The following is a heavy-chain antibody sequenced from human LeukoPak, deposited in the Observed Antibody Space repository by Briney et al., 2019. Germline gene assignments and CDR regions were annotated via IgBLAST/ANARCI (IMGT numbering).Heavy chain of an antibody. J-gene: IGHJ5*02. CDR1: GYSFTSYW. Sequence: GEALKISCKGSGYSFTSYWIGWVRQMPGKGLEGMGINYPGNSDTIYCPSFQGQVTISTDKSISTAYLQWSSLKASDTAMYYCARVLGRLVEGWFDPWGQGTLVTVSS. D-gene: IGHD6-19*01. V-gene: IGHV5-51*01. CDR3: ARVLGRLVEGWFDP. CDR2: NYPGNSDT.